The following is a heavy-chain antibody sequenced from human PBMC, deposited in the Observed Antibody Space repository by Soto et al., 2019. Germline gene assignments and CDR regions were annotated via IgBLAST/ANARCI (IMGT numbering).Heavy chain of an antibody. CDR1: GGSISSYY. CDR3: ARGDSRYNWNDRYYFDY. V-gene: IGHV4-59*01. CDR2: IYYSGST. Sequence: SETLSLTCTVSGGSISSYYWSWIRQPPGKGLEWIGYIYYSGSTNYNPSLKSRVTISVDTSKNQFSLKLSSVTAVDTAVYYCARGDSRYNWNDRYYFDYWGQGTLVTVSS. D-gene: IGHD1-1*01. J-gene: IGHJ4*02.